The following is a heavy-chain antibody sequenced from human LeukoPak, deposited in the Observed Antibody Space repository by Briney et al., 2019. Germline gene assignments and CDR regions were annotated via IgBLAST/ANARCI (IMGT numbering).Heavy chain of an antibody. V-gene: IGHV3-49*03. CDR1: GFTFGDYA. Sequence: TGGSLRLSCTASGFTFGDYAMSWFRQAPGKGLEWVSFIRNKAYGGTTEYAASVKGRFTISRDDSKSIAYLQMNSLKTEDTAVYYCTEGSSWHWYSDLWGRGTLVTVSS. J-gene: IGHJ2*01. CDR3: TEGSSWHWYSDL. CDR2: IRNKAYGGTT. D-gene: IGHD6-13*01.